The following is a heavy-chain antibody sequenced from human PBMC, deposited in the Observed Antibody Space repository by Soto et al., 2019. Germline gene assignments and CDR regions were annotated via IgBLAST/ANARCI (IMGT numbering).Heavy chain of an antibody. V-gene: IGHV4-34*01. CDR3: AREIMPLTNDWYFDL. CDR1: GGSFSGYY. Sequence: SETLSLTCAVYGGSFSGYYWSWIRQPPGKGLEWIGHINDSGSTNYNPSLKSRVTISVDTSKNQFSLRLSSVTAADTAVYYCAREIMPLTNDWYFDLWGRGTLVTVSS. J-gene: IGHJ2*01. D-gene: IGHD2-8*01. CDR2: INDSGST.